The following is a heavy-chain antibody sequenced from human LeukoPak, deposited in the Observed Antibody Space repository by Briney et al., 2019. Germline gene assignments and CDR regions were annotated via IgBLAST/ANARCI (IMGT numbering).Heavy chain of an antibody. Sequence: ASGKVSCKASGYTFTSYGISWVRQAPGQGLEWMGWISAYNGNTNYAQKLQGRVTMTTDTSTSTAYMELRSLRSDDTAVSYCARDRRYYYDSSGYYFQEAKNFDYWGQGTLVTVSS. J-gene: IGHJ4*02. V-gene: IGHV1-18*01. CDR1: GYTFTSYG. CDR3: ARDRRYYYDSSGYYFQEAKNFDY. D-gene: IGHD3-22*01. CDR2: ISAYNGNT.